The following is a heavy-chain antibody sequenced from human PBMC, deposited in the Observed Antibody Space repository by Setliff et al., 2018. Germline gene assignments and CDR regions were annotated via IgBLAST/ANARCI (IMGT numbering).Heavy chain of an antibody. CDR1: GGPTIGYY. V-gene: IGHV4-59*08. CDR3: ARGLHSGTYWGTRPLGLDY. J-gene: IGHJ4*02. CDR2: IHPWGGSSEST. Sequence: SETLSLTCAVSGGPTIGYYWTWIRQAPGKGLEWIGYIHPWGGSSESTNYSPSLKSRITISLDKSKSQFSLKLTSVTVADTAVYYCARGLHSGTYWGTRPLGLDYWGQGALVTVSS. D-gene: IGHD1-26*01.